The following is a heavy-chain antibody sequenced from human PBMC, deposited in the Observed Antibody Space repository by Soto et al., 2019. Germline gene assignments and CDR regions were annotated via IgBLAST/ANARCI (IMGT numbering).Heavy chain of an antibody. J-gene: IGHJ4*02. CDR3: AHTCWLPFAY. CDR1: GFSLRTTGVG. CDR2: IYWNDDK. D-gene: IGHD3-9*01. V-gene: IGHV2-5*01. Sequence: QITLKESGPALVEPTQTLTLTCTYSGFSLRTTGVGVGWIRQPPGKALEWLGIIYWNDDKRSSPSLKNKFTLNIDISNSQVVLTMTNIDPVDTATYYCAHTCWLPFAYWGQGTLVIVSS.